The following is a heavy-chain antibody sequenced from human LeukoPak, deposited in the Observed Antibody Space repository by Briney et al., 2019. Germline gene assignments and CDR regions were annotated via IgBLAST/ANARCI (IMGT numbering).Heavy chain of an antibody. CDR3: VRSSGYYYYYHYMDV. D-gene: IGHD3-22*01. CDR1: GFTFSSYW. CDR2: IKQDGSEK. J-gene: IGHJ6*03. V-gene: IGHV3-7*01. Sequence: GGSLRLSCAASGFTFSSYWMSWVRQAPGKGLEWVANIKQDGSEKYYVDSVKGRFTISRDNGKNSLSLQMSSLRAEDTALYYCVRSSGYYYYYHYMDVWGKGTTVTISS.